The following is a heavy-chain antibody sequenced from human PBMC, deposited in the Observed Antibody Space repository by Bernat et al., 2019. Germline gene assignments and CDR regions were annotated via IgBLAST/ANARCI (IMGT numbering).Heavy chain of an antibody. V-gene: IGHV4-39*01. CDR3: ARLPDSSGWYGYVADY. J-gene: IGHJ4*02. D-gene: IGHD6-19*01. Sequence: QLQLQESGPGLVKPSETLSLTCTVSGGSISSSSYYWGWIRQPPGKGLEWIGSIYYSGSTYYNPSLKSRVTISVDTSKNQFSLKLSSVTAADTAVYYCARLPDSSGWYGYVADYWGQGTLVTVSS. CDR2: IYYSGST. CDR1: GGSISSSSYY.